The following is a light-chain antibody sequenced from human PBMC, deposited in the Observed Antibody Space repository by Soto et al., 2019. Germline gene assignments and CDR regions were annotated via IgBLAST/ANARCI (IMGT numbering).Light chain of an antibody. CDR3: QAYGSSIT. CDR2: DAS. V-gene: IGKV3-20*01. CDR1: QSVSSNY. J-gene: IGKJ5*01. Sequence: EIVLTQSPGSLSLSPGERATLSCRASQSVSSNYLAWYQQKPGQPPRLLIYDASTRANGIPGRFIGSGSGTDFTLTISRLEPEDFAVDSCQAYGSSITFGQGTRLEIK.